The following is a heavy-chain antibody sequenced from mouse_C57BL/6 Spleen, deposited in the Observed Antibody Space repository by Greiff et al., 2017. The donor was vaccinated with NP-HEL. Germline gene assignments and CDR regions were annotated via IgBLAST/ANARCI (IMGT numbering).Heavy chain of an antibody. CDR2: IDPEDGDT. V-gene: IGHV14-1*01. D-gene: IGHD1-1*01. CDR1: GFNIKDYY. Sequence: VQLQQSGAELVRPGASVKLSCTASGFNIKDYYMHWVKQRPEQGLEWIGRIDPEDGDTEYAPKFQGKATMTADTSSNTAYLQLSSLTSKDTAVYYCTTEDYGSSSGFAYWGQGTLVTVSA. CDR3: TTEDYGSSSGFAY. J-gene: IGHJ3*01.